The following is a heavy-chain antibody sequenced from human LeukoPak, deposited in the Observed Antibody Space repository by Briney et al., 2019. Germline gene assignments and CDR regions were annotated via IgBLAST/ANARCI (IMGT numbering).Heavy chain of an antibody. CDR3: ARVHAD. J-gene: IGHJ4*02. V-gene: IGHV3-7*01. CDR2: IKPDGSEK. Sequence: GGSLRLSCAASGFTFSNYWMTWVRQAPGKGLEWVANIKPDGSEKYFVDSVKGRFTISRDNAKNSLYLHMNSLTAEDTAVYYCARVHADWGQGTLVTVPS. CDR1: GFTFSNYW.